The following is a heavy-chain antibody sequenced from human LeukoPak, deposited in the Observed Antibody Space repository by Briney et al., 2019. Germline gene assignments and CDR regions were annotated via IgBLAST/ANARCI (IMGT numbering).Heavy chain of an antibody. CDR1: GGSISSYY. CDR3: ARWSGSRAXFDY. D-gene: IGHD3-10*01. V-gene: IGHV4-59*01. J-gene: IGHJ4*02. Sequence: SETLSLTCTVSGGSISSYYWSWIRQPPGKGLEWIGYIYYSGSTNYNPSLKSRVTISVDTSKNQFSLKLSSVTAADTAVYYCARWSGSRAXFDYWGQGTLVTVS. CDR2: IYYSGST.